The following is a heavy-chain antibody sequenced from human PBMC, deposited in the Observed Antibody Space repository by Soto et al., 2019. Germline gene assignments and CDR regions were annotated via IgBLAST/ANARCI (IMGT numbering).Heavy chain of an antibody. CDR3: ARTDAYNSSFFDS. Sequence: QVQLQEMGPGLVKPSQTLTVTCTVSGDSVNSAYWSWIRQLPGKGLEWMGNIYHTGRTFYNPSLKSRLAISIDKSKPLFSLTLRSVTASDTAVSYCARTDAYNSSFFDSWGQGTVVTVSS. V-gene: IGHV4-31*03. D-gene: IGHD6-6*01. CDR2: IYHTGRT. J-gene: IGHJ4*02. CDR1: GDSVNSAY.